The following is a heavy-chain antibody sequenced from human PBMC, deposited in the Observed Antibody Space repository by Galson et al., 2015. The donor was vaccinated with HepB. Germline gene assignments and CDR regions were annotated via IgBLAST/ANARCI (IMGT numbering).Heavy chain of an antibody. Sequence: TLSLTCTVSGGSISSGGYYWSWIRQHPGKGLEWIGYIYYSGSTYYNPSPKSRVTISVDTSKNQFSLKLSSVTAADTAVYYCARGYLNNGYYDFWSGYYGENGMDVWGQGTTVTVSS. CDR2: IYYSGST. CDR3: ARGYLNNGYYDFWSGYYGENGMDV. D-gene: IGHD3-3*01. CDR1: GGSISSGGYY. J-gene: IGHJ6*02. V-gene: IGHV4-31*03.